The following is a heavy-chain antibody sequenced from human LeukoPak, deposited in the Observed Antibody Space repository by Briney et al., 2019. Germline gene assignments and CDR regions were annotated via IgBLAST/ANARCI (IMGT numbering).Heavy chain of an antibody. CDR3: ARDRLPITMVRGVTIDY. D-gene: IGHD3-10*01. CDR1: GFTFSSYA. V-gene: IGHV3-30*04. CDR2: ISYDGSNK. J-gene: IGHJ4*02. Sequence: GSLRLSCAASGFTFSSYAMHWVRQAPGKGLEWVAVISYDGSNKYYADSAKGRFTISRDNSKNTLYLQMNSLRAEDTAVYYCARDRLPITMVRGVTIDYWGQGTLVTVSS.